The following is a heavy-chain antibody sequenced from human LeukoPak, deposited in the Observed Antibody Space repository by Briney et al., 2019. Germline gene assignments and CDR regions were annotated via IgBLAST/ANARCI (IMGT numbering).Heavy chain of an antibody. CDR1: GGSVSTNNYY. D-gene: IGHD7-27*01. CDR3: ARDNSETGDAFDI. J-gene: IGHJ3*02. Sequence: SETLSLTCTVSGGSVSTNNYYWSWIRQPPGKGLEWIGYIYYSGSTNYNPSLKSRVTISVDTSKNQFSLKLSSVTAADTAVYYCARDNSETGDAFDIWGQGTMVTVSS. CDR2: IYYSGST. V-gene: IGHV4-61*01.